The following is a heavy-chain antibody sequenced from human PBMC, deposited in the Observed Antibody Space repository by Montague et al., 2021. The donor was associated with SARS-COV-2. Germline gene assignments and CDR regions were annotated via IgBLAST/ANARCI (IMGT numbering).Heavy chain of an antibody. CDR2: DYYSGST. CDR3: ARQPVLRYFVWLPWGGGMDV. Sequence: SETLSLTCTVSGGSFSSSSYYWGWLRPPPGKGLEWIGSDYYSGSTYYTPSLKGRVTISGDTSKNQFSLKLISVTAADTAVYSCARQPVLRYFVWLPWGGGMDVWGQGTTVTVSS. CDR1: GGSFSSSSYY. D-gene: IGHD3-9*01. V-gene: IGHV4-39*01. J-gene: IGHJ6*02.